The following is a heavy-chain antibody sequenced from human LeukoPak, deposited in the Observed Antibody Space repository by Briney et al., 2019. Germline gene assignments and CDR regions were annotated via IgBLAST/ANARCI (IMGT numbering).Heavy chain of an antibody. CDR2: ISSSSYI. V-gene: IGHV3-69-1*01. CDR3: ASLVVATSRFDY. J-gene: IGHJ4*02. D-gene: IGHD2-15*01. Sequence: GGSLRLSCATSGFTFSDYTMNWVRQAPGKGLEWVSSISSSSYIYYADSVKGRFTISRDNAKHSLYLQMNSLRAEDTAVYYCASLVVATSRFDYWGQGALVTVSS. CDR1: GFTFSDYT.